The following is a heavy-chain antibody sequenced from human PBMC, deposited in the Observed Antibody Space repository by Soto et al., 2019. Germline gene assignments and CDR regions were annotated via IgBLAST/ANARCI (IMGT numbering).Heavy chain of an antibody. CDR2: IYYSGST. V-gene: IGHV4-31*01. CDR3: ARVSRESSFHNDAFDI. Sequence: QVQLQESGPGLVKPAQTLSLTWTVSGGSISSGGYYWSWIRQHPGKGLEWIGYIYYSGSTYYSPSLKSQVTISVDTSKNQFSLKLSSVTAAYTAVYYCARVSRESSFHNDAFDIWGQGTMVTVSS. J-gene: IGHJ3*02. CDR1: GGSISSGGYY. D-gene: IGHD6-13*01.